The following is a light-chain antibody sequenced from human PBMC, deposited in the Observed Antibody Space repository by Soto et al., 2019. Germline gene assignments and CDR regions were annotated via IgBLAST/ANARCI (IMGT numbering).Light chain of an antibody. J-gene: IGKJ1*01. CDR1: QGIRKD. V-gene: IGKV1-6*01. CDR2: GAS. CDR3: LQDYNFPRT. Sequence: ATQMTQSPSSLSASVGDRVTITCRASQGIRKDLAWYQQKPGQAPKLLIDGASTLQSGVPSRFSGSGSGTDFTLTISSLQPEDFATYYCLQDYNFPRTFGQGTKVEIK.